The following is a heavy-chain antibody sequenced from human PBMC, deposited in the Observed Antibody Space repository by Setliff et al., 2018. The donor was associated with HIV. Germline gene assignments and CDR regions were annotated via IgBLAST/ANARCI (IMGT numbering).Heavy chain of an antibody. J-gene: IGHJ4*02. CDR3: ARDLFRMGEMATYYFDY. Sequence: SLRLSCAASGFTFSSYSMNWVRQAPGKGLEWVSSISSSGRYIYYADSVKGRFTISRDNAKNSLYLRMNSLRAEDTAVYYCARDLFRMGEMATYYFDYWGQGTLVTVSS. CDR2: ISSSGRYI. CDR1: GFTFSSYS. V-gene: IGHV3-21*01. D-gene: IGHD5-12*01.